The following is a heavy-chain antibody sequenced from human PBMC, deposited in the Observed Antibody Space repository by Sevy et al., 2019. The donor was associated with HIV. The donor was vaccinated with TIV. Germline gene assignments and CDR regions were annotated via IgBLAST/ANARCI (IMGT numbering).Heavy chain of an antibody. CDR2: ISAYNGNT. V-gene: IGHV1-18*01. CDR1: GYTFTSYG. Sequence: ASVKVSCKASGYTFTSYGISWVRQAPGQGLEWMGWISAYNGNTNYAQKLQGRVTMPTDTSTRTAYMELRSLRSDDTAVYYCASCYYYDSSGYPEWEYFQHWGQGTLVTVSS. D-gene: IGHD3-22*01. CDR3: ASCYYYDSSGYPEWEYFQH. J-gene: IGHJ1*01.